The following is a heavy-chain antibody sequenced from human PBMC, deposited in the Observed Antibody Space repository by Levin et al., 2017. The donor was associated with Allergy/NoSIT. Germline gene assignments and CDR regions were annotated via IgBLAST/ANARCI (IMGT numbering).Heavy chain of an antibody. CDR2: ISGSGGST. CDR3: AKDEDSSGWWYYFDY. J-gene: IGHJ4*02. D-gene: IGHD6-19*01. V-gene: IGHV3-23*01. CDR1: GFTFSSYA. Sequence: GGSLRLSCAASGFTFSSYAMSWVRQAPGKGLEWVSAISGSGGSTYYADSVKGRFTISRDNSKNTLYLQMNSLRAEDTAVYYCAKDEDSSGWWYYFDYWGQGTLVTVSS.